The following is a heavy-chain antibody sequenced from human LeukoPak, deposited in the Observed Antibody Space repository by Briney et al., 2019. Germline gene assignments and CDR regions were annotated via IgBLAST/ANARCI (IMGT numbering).Heavy chain of an antibody. CDR1: GFTFSSYW. D-gene: IGHD2-15*01. CDR2: IKQDGSAK. CDR3: AGGQGWLLDY. Sequence: GGSLRLSCAASGFTFSSYWMTWVRQAPGKGLEWVANIKQDGSAKYYVDSVKGRFTISRDNAKNSLFLQMNSLRVEDTAVYYRAGGQGWLLDYWGQGTMSTVSS. V-gene: IGHV3-7*05. J-gene: IGHJ4*02.